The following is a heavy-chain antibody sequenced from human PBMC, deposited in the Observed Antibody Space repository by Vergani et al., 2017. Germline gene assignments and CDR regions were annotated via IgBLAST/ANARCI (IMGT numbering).Heavy chain of an antibody. CDR3: ARDHGGARAFDI. Sequence: QVQLVQSGSELKKPGASVKVSCKASGYTFTSYAMNWMRQAPGQGLEWMGRIIPILGIANYAQKFQGRVTITADKSTSTAYMELSSLRSEDTAVYYCARDHGGARAFDIWGQGTMVTVSS. CDR2: IIPILGIA. V-gene: IGHV1-69*09. D-gene: IGHD4-23*01. CDR1: GYTFTSYA. J-gene: IGHJ3*02.